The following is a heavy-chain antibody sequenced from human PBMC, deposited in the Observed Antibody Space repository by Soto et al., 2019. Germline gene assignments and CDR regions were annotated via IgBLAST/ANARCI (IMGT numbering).Heavy chain of an antibody. V-gene: IGHV3-7*01. Sequence: GGSLRLSCAASGFTFSSYWMSWVRRAPGKGLEWVANIKQDGSEKYYVDSVKGRFTISRDNAKNSLYLQMNSLRAEDTAVYYCAREMGGTMVRGVISLYFQHWGQGTLVTVSS. D-gene: IGHD3-10*01. CDR3: AREMGGTMVRGVISLYFQH. J-gene: IGHJ1*01. CDR1: GFTFSSYW. CDR2: IKQDGSEK.